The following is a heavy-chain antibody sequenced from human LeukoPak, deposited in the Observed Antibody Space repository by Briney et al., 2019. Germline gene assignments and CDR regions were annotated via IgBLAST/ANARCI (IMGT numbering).Heavy chain of an antibody. CDR3: ARAAGVDYDSSGYHDY. Sequence: SETLSLTCTVSGGSISSYYWSCIRQPPGKGLEWIGYIYYSGSTNYNPSLKSRVTISVDTSKNQFSLKLSSVTAADTAVYYCARAAGVDYDSSGYHDYWGQGTLVTVSS. CDR1: GGSISSYY. V-gene: IGHV4-59*01. D-gene: IGHD3-22*01. CDR2: IYYSGST. J-gene: IGHJ4*02.